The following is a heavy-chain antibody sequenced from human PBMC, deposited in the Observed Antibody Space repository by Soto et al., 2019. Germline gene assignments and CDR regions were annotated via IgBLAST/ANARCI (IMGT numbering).Heavy chain of an antibody. D-gene: IGHD3-22*01. J-gene: IGHJ4*02. CDR2: ISFDGNYK. CDR1: GFTFSSDG. CDR3: ARAIYYDASGYFDY. Sequence: PGGSLRLSCVGSGFTFSSDGMHWVRQAPGKGLEWLAVISFDGNYKYHADSVKGRFTISRDNSKKTLYLHMNGLSAEDTAVYFCARAIYYDASGYFDYWGQGT. V-gene: IGHV3-30*03.